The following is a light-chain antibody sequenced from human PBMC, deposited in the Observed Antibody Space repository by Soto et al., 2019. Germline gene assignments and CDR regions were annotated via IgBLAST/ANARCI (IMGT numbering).Light chain of an antibody. J-gene: IGKJ4*01. CDR3: QQSMTAPLT. CDR1: RNINMY. V-gene: IGKV1-39*01. Sequence: SXCSLSASVGDRVTITCRASRNINMYLNWYQVEPGKAPKLLIYAASSSQSGVPSRFSGSGSGTDFTLTIAGLQPEDSATYFCQQSMTAPLTFGGGTKVDIK. CDR2: AAS.